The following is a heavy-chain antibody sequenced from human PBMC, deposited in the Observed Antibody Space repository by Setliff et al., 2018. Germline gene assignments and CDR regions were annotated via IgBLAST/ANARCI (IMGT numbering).Heavy chain of an antibody. V-gene: IGHV3-21*06. Sequence: GGSLRLSCAASGLTFSSYAMSWVRQAPGKGLEWVTAISSSSTYIFYADSVKGRFTISRDNAKNSLYLQMNSLRAEDSAVYYCSRDGVFYAMDFWGQGTTVTVSS. CDR3: SRDGVFYAMDF. D-gene: IGHD3-10*01. CDR1: GLTFSSYA. CDR2: ISSSSTYI. J-gene: IGHJ6*02.